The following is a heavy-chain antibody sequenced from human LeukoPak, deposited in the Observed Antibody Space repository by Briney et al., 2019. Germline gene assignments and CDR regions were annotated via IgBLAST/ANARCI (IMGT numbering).Heavy chain of an antibody. CDR3: ARVEQQLVPFDY. J-gene: IGHJ4*02. CDR2: INPNSGGT. Sequence: ASVKISCKASGYTFTGYYMHWVRQAPGQGLEWMGWINPNSGGTNYAQKFQGRVTMTRDTSISTAYMELSRLRSDDTAVYYCARVEQQLVPFDYWGQGTLVTVSS. V-gene: IGHV1-2*02. CDR1: GYTFTGYY. D-gene: IGHD6-13*01.